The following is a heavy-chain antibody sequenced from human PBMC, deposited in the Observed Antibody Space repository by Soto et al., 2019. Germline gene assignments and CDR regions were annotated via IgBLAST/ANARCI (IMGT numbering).Heavy chain of an antibody. J-gene: IGHJ6*03. CDR3: ARGELTFYYYYMDV. CDR2: INSDGSRT. D-gene: IGHD1-26*01. CDR1: GFTFNTYW. Sequence: EVQLVESGGGLVQPGGSPRLSCAASGFTFNTYWMHWVRQAPGKGLVWVSRINSDGSRTNYADSVKGRFTISRDSAKNTLYLQMNSLRAEDTAVYYCARGELTFYYYYMDVWGKGTTVTVSS. V-gene: IGHV3-74*01.